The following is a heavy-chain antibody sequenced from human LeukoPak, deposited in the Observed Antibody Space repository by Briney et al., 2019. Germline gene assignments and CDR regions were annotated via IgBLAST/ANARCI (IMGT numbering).Heavy chain of an antibody. D-gene: IGHD6-13*01. J-gene: IGHJ4*02. Sequence: PSETLSLTCTVSSDSISTRNYYWGWIRQAPGKGLEWIGTMYYGATTYYNPSLKSRVAISVDTSKNQFSLKLSSVTAADTAVYYCATANSWRSYYFDYWGQGTLVTVSS. V-gene: IGHV4-39*07. CDR2: MYYGATT. CDR1: SDSISTRNYY. CDR3: ATANSWRSYYFDY.